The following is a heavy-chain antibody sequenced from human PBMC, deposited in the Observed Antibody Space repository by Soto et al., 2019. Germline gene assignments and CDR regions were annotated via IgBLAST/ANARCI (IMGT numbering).Heavy chain of an antibody. CDR1: GYTFTSTW. J-gene: IGHJ4*02. V-gene: IGHV1-46*01. CDR2: INPYGGAA. D-gene: IGHD3-22*01. CDR3: ARDRPHSSAYWWLEY. Sequence: ASVKVSCKASGYTFTSTWMHWVRQAPGQGLEWMGIINPYGGAATYAEKFQGRVTMTRDTSTATDYMELSSLRSEDTAMYYCARDRPHSSAYWWLEYWGQGAQVTVGS.